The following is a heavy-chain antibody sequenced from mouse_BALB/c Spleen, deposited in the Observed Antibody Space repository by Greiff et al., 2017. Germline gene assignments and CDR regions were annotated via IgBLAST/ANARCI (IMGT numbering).Heavy chain of an antibody. D-gene: IGHD1-1*01. CDR2: ISSGSSTI. CDR1: GFTFSSFG. V-gene: IGHV5-17*02. J-gene: IGHJ2*01. CDR3: ARSAYYGYFDY. Sequence: EVQLVESGGGLVQPGGSRKLSCAASGFTFSSFGMHWVRQAPEKGLEWVAYISSGSSTIYYADTVKGRFTISRDNPKNTLFLQMTSLRSEDTAMYYCARSAYYGYFDYWGQGTTLTVSS.